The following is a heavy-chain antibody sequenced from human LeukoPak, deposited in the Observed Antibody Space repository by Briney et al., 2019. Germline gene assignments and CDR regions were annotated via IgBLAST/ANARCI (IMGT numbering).Heavy chain of an antibody. Sequence: GGSLRLSCAASGFTFRSNWMSWVRQAPGKGLEWVANIKQDGSEKYYVDSVKGRFTISRDNAKNSLYLQMNSLRAEDTAVYYCARDHGIAVANITNIDYWGQGTLVTVSS. CDR1: GFTFRSNW. CDR3: ARDHGIAVANITNIDY. CDR2: IKQDGSEK. V-gene: IGHV3-7*01. J-gene: IGHJ4*02. D-gene: IGHD6-19*01.